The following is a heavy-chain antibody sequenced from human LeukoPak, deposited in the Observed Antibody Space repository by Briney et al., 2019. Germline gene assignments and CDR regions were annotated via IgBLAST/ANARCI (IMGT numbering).Heavy chain of an antibody. CDR1: GYTFTSYD. D-gene: IGHD3-3*01. CDR2: MNPNSGNT. Sequence: GASVKVSCKASGYTFTSYDINWVRQATGQGLEWMGWMNPNSGNTGYAQKFQGRVTITTDESTSTAYMELSSLRSEDTAVYYCARAFGAALYYYYYMDVWGKGTTVTVSS. V-gene: IGHV1-8*01. CDR3: ARAFGAALYYYYYMDV. J-gene: IGHJ6*03.